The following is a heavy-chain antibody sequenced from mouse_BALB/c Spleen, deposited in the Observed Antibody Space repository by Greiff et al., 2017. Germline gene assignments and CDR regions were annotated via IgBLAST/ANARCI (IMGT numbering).Heavy chain of an antibody. J-gene: IGHJ2*01. V-gene: IGHV14-3*02. Sequence: EVQRVESGAELVKPGASVKLSCTASGFNIKDTYMHWVKQRPEQGLEWIGRIDPANGNTKYDPKFQGKATITADTSSNTAYLQLSSLTSEDTAVYYCARWDRFDYWGQGTTLTVSS. CDR1: GFNIKDTY. CDR3: ARWDRFDY. CDR2: IDPANGNT. D-gene: IGHD3-3*01.